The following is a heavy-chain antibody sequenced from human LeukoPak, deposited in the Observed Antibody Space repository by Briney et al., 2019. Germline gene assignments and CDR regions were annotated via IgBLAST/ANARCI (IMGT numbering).Heavy chain of an antibody. Sequence: SETLSLTCTVSGGSISSYCWSWIRQPPGKGLEWIAYICYSGSTNYNPSLKSRVTISVDTSKNQFSLKLSSVTAADTAVYYCARLPEPYCGGDCYSPWGQGTLVTVSS. V-gene: IGHV4-59*12. J-gene: IGHJ5*02. CDR2: ICYSGST. CDR1: GGSISSYC. D-gene: IGHD2-21*02. CDR3: ARLPEPYCGGDCYSP.